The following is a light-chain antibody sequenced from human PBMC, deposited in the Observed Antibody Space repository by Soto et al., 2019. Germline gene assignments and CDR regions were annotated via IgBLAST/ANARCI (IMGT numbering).Light chain of an antibody. V-gene: IGLV2-14*01. J-gene: IGLJ3*02. Sequence: QSVLTQPASVSGSPGQSITISCTGTSSDLGGYNYVSWYQQHPGKAPKLMIFEVSYRPSGVSNRFSGSKSGNTASLTISGLQAEDEADYYCSSFTTTTWVFGGGTKVTVL. CDR1: SSDLGGYNY. CDR3: SSFTTTTWV. CDR2: EVS.